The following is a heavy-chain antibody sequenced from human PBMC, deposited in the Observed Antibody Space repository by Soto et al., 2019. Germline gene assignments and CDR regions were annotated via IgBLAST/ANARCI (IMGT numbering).Heavy chain of an antibody. CDR3: ARENQGYCSGGSCYDYYYGMDV. J-gene: IGHJ6*02. V-gene: IGHV1-69*12. D-gene: IGHD2-15*01. CDR2: IIPNFGTA. CDR1: GGTFSSYA. Sequence: QVQLVQSGAEVKKPGSSVKVSCKASGGTFSSYAISWVRQAPGQGLEWMGGIIPNFGTANYAQKFQGRVTITADESTCTAYMGLSSLRSEDTAVYYCARENQGYCSGGSCYDYYYGMDVWGQGTTVTVSS.